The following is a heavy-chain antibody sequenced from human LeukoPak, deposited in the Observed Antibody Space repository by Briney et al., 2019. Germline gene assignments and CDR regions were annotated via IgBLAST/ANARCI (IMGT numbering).Heavy chain of an antibody. CDR2: ISSSSSYI. V-gene: IGHV3-21*04. D-gene: IGHD5-12*01. Sequence: GGSLRLSCAASGFTFSSYSMNWVRQAPGKGLEWVSSISSSSSYIYYADSVKGRFTISRDNSKNSLSQEMNSLRTEDTALYYCAKDSNTGGYSFGSWGQGTLVTVTS. CDR3: AKDSNTGGYSFGS. CDR1: GFTFSSYS. J-gene: IGHJ4*02.